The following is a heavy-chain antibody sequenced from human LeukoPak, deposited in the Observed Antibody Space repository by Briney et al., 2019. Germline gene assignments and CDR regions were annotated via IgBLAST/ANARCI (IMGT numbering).Heavy chain of an antibody. CDR3: ARVSFVPYDSSGYYYYGMDV. CDR2: IIPIFGTA. V-gene: IGHV1-69*13. D-gene: IGHD3-22*01. Sequence: SVKVSCEASGGTFSSYAISWVRQAPGQGLEWMGGIIPIFGTANYAQKFQGRVTITADESTSTAYMELSSLRSEDTAVYYCARVSFVPYDSSGYYYYGMDVWGQGTTVTVSS. J-gene: IGHJ6*02. CDR1: GGTFSSYA.